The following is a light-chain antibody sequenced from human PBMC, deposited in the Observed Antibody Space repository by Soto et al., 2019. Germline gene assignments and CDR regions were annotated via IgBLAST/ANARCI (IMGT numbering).Light chain of an antibody. CDR2: EGI. Sequence: QSALTQPASVSGSPGQSITISCTGTSSDVGSYNLVSWYQQHPGKAPKLIIYEGINRPSGVSNRFSGSKSGNTASLTISGLQAEDEADYYCCSYVGSSTSVVFGGGTKLTVL. J-gene: IGLJ2*01. CDR3: CSYVGSSTSVV. CDR1: SSDVGSYNL. V-gene: IGLV2-23*01.